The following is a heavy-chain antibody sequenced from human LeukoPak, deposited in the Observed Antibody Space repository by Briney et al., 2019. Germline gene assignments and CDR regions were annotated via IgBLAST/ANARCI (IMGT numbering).Heavy chain of an antibody. J-gene: IGHJ5*02. CDR2: INPSGGTR. Sequence: ASVKVSCKASGYSFTTYYMHWVRQAPGQGLEWMGIINPSGGTRSYTQKFQGRVTMTRDTSTRTVYMELSGLRSEDTAVYYCARYDYGDFRGGWSDPWGQGTLVTVSS. CDR3: ARYDYGDFRGGWSDP. D-gene: IGHD4-17*01. CDR1: GYSFTTYY. V-gene: IGHV1-46*01.